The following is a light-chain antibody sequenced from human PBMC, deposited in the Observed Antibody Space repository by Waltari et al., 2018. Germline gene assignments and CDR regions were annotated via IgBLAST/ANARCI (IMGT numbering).Light chain of an antibody. CDR2: EVT. Sequence: QSAPTQPASVSGSPGQSPTLPCTGTSSDIGRYDLVSWYHQHPGKAPKLMIYEVTKRPSGVSTRFSGSKSGNTASLTISGLQADDEADYYCYSYANGRVFGGGTKLTVL. J-gene: IGLJ3*02. CDR3: YSYANGRV. V-gene: IGLV2-23*02. CDR1: SSDIGRYDL.